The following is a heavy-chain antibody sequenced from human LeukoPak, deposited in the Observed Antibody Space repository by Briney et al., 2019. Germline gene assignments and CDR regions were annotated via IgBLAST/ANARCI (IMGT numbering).Heavy chain of an antibody. CDR2: IIPILGIA. CDR1: GGTFSSHA. D-gene: IGHD5-18*01. Sequence: SVKVSCKASGGTFSSHAISWVRQAPGQGLEWMGRIIPILGIASYAQKFQGRVTITADKSTSTAYMELSSLRSEDTAVYYCARESGYSYGVFDYWGQGTLVTVSS. J-gene: IGHJ4*02. CDR3: ARESGYSYGVFDY. V-gene: IGHV1-69*04.